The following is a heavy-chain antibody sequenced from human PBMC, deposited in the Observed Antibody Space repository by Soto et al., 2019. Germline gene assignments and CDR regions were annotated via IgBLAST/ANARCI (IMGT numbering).Heavy chain of an antibody. D-gene: IGHD3-22*01. CDR1: GFTFSTSG. Sequence: QVQLVESVGGVVQPGRSPRLSCAASGFTFSTSGMHWVRQAPGTGLEWVAVLWVDGTTKYYADSVKGRFTISRDNSKKAGYLQMNSLRAEDTAVYYCARDRGDSSSYHDDFDIWGQGTVVTVS. CDR2: LWVDGTTK. CDR3: ARDRGDSSSYHDDFDI. V-gene: IGHV3-33*01. J-gene: IGHJ3*02.